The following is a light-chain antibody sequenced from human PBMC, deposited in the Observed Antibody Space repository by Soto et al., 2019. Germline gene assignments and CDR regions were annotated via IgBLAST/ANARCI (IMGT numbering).Light chain of an antibody. CDR3: VTWDNSLNGSV. CDR2: RNN. Sequence: QSVLTQPPSASGTPGQRVTISCSGSSSNLGDNTVNWYQQLPGTAPKLLIYRNNRRPSEVPDRFSGSKSGTSASLAISGLQSDDVANYYCVTWDNSLNGSVFGGGTKVTVL. J-gene: IGLJ3*02. CDR1: SSNLGDNT. V-gene: IGLV1-44*01.